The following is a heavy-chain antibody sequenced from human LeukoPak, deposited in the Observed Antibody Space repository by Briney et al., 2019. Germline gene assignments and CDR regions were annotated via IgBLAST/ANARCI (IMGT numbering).Heavy chain of an antibody. V-gene: IGHV4-59*12. D-gene: IGHD1-26*01. CDR3: ARDSSGSYYRY. CDR2: IYYSGST. Sequence: PSETLSLTCTVSGGSINSYYWSWIRQPPGKGLEWIGYIYYSGSTNYNPSLKSRVTISVDTSKNQFSLKLSSVTAADTAVYYCARDSSGSYYRYWGQGTLVTVSS. CDR1: GGSINSYY. J-gene: IGHJ4*02.